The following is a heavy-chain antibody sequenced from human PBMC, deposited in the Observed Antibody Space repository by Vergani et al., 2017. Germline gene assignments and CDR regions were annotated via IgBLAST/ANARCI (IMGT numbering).Heavy chain of an antibody. CDR1: GGTSSSYA. D-gene: IGHD5-18*01. CDR2: IIPIFGTA. J-gene: IGHJ6*03. Sequence: QVQLVQSGAEVKKPGSSVKVSCKASGGTSSSYAISWVRQAPGQGLEWMGGIIPIFGTANYAQKLQGKVTIAADESTSTAYMELSSLRSEDTAVYYCARDARTVVTGVHYYYYIDVWGKGTTVTVSS. V-gene: IGHV1-69*01. CDR3: ARDARTVVTGVHYYYYIDV.